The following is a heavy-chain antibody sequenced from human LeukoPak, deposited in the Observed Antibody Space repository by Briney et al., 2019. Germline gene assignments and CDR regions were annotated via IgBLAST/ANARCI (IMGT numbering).Heavy chain of an antibody. CDR1: GFTFSSYS. V-gene: IGHV3-48*01. Sequence: PGGSLRLSCAASGFTFSSYSMNWVRQAPGKGLEWVSYISSSSSTIYYADSVKGRFTISRDNAKNSLYLQMNSLRAEDTAVYYCAREPIIAAAGPDGDYFDYWGQGTLVTVSS. J-gene: IGHJ4*02. CDR3: AREPIIAAAGPDGDYFDY. D-gene: IGHD6-13*01. CDR2: ISSSSSTI.